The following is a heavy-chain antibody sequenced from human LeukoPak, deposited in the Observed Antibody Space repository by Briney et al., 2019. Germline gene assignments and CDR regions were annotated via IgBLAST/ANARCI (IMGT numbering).Heavy chain of an antibody. CDR1: GGSISSGSYY. CDR2: IYTSGST. V-gene: IGHV4-61*02. CDR3: ARDLGRGFY. D-gene: IGHD3-10*01. Sequence: SQTLSLTCTVSGGSISSGSYYWSWIRQPAGKGLEWIGRIYTSGSTNYNPSLKSRVTISVDTSKNQFSLKLSSVTAADTAVYYCARDLGRGFYWGQGTLVTVSS. J-gene: IGHJ4*02.